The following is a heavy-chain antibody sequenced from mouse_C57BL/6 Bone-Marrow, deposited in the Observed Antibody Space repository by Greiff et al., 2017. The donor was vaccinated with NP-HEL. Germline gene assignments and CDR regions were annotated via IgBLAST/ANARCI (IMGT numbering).Heavy chain of an antibody. D-gene: IGHD1-1*01. J-gene: IGHJ4*01. CDR1: GFTFNTYA. CDR2: IRSKSSNYAT. CDR3: VRDGTLYGSRRGYYAMDY. V-gene: IGHV10-3*01. Sequence: EVKLVESGGGLVQPKGSLKLSCAASGFTFNTYAMHWVRQAPGKGLEWVARIRSKSSNYATYYADSVKDRFTISRDDSQSMLYLQMNNLKTEDTAMYYCVRDGTLYGSRRGYYAMDYWGQGTSVTVSS.